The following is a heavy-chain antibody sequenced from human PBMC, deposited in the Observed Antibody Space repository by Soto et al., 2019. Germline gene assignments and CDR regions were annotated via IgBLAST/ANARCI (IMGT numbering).Heavy chain of an antibody. CDR1: GYTFTSYY. V-gene: IGHV1-46*01. CDR2: INPSGGGT. CDR3: ARDGGVVLRYYDILTGSNGMDV. J-gene: IGHJ6*02. Sequence: GALVKVSCKASGYTFTSYYMHWVRQAPGQGLEWMGIINPSGGGTSYAQKFQGRVTMTRDTSTSTVYMELSSLRSEDTAVYYCARDGGVVLRYYDILTGSNGMDVWGQGTTVTVSS. D-gene: IGHD3-9*01.